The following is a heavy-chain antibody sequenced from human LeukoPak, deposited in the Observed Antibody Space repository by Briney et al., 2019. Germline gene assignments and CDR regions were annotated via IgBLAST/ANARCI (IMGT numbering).Heavy chain of an antibody. J-gene: IGHJ4*02. V-gene: IGHV1-2*02. D-gene: IGHD7-27*01. CDR2: INPNSGGT. CDR3: ASDPTELGTRYDGLDY. Sequence: GASVKVSCKASGYTFTGYYMHWVRQAPGQGLEWMGWINPNSGGTNYAQKFQGRVTMTRDTSISTAYMELSRLRSDDTAVYYCASDPTELGTRYDGLDYWGQGTLVTVSS. CDR1: GYTFTGYY.